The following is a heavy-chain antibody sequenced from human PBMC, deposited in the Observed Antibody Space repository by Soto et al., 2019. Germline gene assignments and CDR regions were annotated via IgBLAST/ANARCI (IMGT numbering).Heavy chain of an antibody. V-gene: IGHV1-18*01. CDR1: GYTFNTYG. J-gene: IGHJ6*02. Sequence: QVQLVQSGTEVKKPGASVKVSCKASGYTFNTYGISWVRQAPGQGLEWMGWLRPYDDNTNYAQNLQGRVTMTTDTSTRTAYMELRSLRSDDTVVYYCARGGYYDSSGSRNYHYYGMDAWCQGTTVTVS. D-gene: IGHD3-22*01. CDR2: LRPYDDNT. CDR3: ARGGYYDSSGSRNYHYYGMDA.